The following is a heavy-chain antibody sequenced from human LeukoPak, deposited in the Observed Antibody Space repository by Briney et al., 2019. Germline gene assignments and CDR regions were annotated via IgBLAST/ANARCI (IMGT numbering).Heavy chain of an antibody. J-gene: IGHJ4*02. V-gene: IGHV3-30*04. CDR3: ARAPQGDGSGSFLDY. CDR2: ISYDGSNK. D-gene: IGHD3-10*01. CDR1: GFTFSSYA. Sequence: PGRSLRLSCAASGFTFSSYAMHWVRQAPGKGLEWVAVISYDGSNKYYADSVKGRFTISRDNSKSTLYLQMNRLRAEDTAVYYCARAPQGDGSGSFLDYWGQGTLVTVSS.